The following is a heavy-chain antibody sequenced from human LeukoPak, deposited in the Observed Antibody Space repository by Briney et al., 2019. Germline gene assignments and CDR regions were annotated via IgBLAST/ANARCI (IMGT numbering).Heavy chain of an antibody. Sequence: GGSLRLSCAASGFTFSSYSMNWVRQAPGKGPEWVSYISSSSSTIYYADSVKGRFTISRDNAKNSLYLQMNSLRDEDTAVYYCARDETVYDFWSGYYTPNWFDPWGQGTLVTVSS. J-gene: IGHJ5*02. CDR2: ISSSSSTI. V-gene: IGHV3-48*02. CDR3: ARDETVYDFWSGYYTPNWFDP. CDR1: GFTFSSYS. D-gene: IGHD3-3*01.